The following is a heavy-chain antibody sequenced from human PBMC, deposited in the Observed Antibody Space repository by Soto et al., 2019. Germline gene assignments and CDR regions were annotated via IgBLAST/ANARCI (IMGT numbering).Heavy chain of an antibody. CDR3: ARDRPNLHLDYFFYGMDV. J-gene: IGHJ6*02. D-gene: IGHD4-4*01. CDR2: IIPIFGTA. Sequence: SVKVSCKASGGTFSSYAISWVRQAPGQGLEWMGGIIPIFGTANYAQKFQGRVTITADESTSTAYMELSSLRSEDTAVYYCARDRPNLHLDYFFYGMDVWGQGTTVTVSS. V-gene: IGHV1-69*13. CDR1: GGTFSSYA.